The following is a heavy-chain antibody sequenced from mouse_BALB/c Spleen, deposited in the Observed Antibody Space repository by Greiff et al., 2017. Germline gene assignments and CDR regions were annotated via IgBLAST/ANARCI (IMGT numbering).Heavy chain of an antibody. CDR2: ISSGGGST. D-gene: IGHD2-10*02. Sequence: DVKLVESGGGLVKPGGSLKLSCAASGFAFSSYDMSWVRQTPEKRLEWVAYISSGGGSTYYPDTVKGRFTISRDNAKNTLYLQMSSLKSEDTAMYYCASQEEGYGNFYFDYWGQGTTLTVSS. J-gene: IGHJ2*01. CDR3: ASQEEGYGNFYFDY. CDR1: GFAFSSYD. V-gene: IGHV5-12-1*01.